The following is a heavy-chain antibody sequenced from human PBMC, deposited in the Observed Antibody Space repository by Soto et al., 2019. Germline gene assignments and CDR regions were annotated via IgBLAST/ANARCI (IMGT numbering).Heavy chain of an antibody. CDR1: LYTFTSFY. J-gene: IGHJ6*04. Sequence: GSVKFSWKASLYTFTSFYIHFVRQSPVQGLDFMGIINPIGTTTDYAHKFQGRVTMTRDTSTSTYYMELSSLTSEDTAVYYCAKHQIARQHYYGMEVWGKGNAVNLSS. CDR2: INPIGTTT. V-gene: IGHV1-46*01. CDR3: AKHQIARQHYYGMEV.